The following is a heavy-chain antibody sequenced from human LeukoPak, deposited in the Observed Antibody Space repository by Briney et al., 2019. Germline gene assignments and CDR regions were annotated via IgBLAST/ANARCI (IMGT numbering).Heavy chain of an antibody. CDR1: GFTFSSYW. V-gene: IGHV3-74*01. J-gene: IGHJ4*02. D-gene: IGHD6-19*01. CDR3: ASSYSSGWYYDY. Sequence: GGSLRLSCAASGFTFSSYWMHWVRQAPGKGLVWVSRINSDGSSTNYADSVKGRFTISRDNSKNTLYLQMNSLRAEDTAVYYCASSYSSGWYYDYWGQGTLVTVSS. CDR2: INSDGSST.